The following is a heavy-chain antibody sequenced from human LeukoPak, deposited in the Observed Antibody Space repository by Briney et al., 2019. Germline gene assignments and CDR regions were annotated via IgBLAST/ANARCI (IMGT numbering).Heavy chain of an antibody. D-gene: IGHD6-19*01. J-gene: IGHJ6*02. CDR1: GYTFTSYG. Sequence: GASVKVSCKASGYTFTSYGISWVRQAPGQGLEWLGWISAYSGNTNYAQKLQGRVTMTTDTSTSTAYMELRSLRFDDTAVYYCAREIAVAGDYYYYYGMDVWGQGTTVTVSS. V-gene: IGHV1-18*01. CDR2: ISAYSGNT. CDR3: AREIAVAGDYYYYYGMDV.